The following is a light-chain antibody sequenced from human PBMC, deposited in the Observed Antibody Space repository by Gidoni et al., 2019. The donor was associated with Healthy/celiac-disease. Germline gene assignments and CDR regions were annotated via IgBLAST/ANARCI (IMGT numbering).Light chain of an antibody. V-gene: IGLV1-40*01. Sequence: QSVLTQPPSVSGAPGQRVTISCTGSSSNIGAGYGVHGYQQLTRPAPKLLIYGNRNRPSGGPDRFSGSKSGTSASLAITVLQAEDEADYYCQSYDSSLSGWVFGGGTKLTVL. CDR2: GNR. CDR1: SSNIGAGYG. J-gene: IGLJ3*02. CDR3: QSYDSSLSGWV.